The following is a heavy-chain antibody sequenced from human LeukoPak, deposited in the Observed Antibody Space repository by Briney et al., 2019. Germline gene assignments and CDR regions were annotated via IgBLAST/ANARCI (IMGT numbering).Heavy chain of an antibody. CDR2: IYYSGST. D-gene: IGHD5-24*01. CDR1: GGSISSYY. Sequence: SETLSLTCTVSGGSISSYYWSWIRQPPGKGLEWIGYIYYSGSTNYNPSLKSRVTISVDTSKNQFSLKLSSVTAADTAVYYCARLEMVSFDYWGQGTLVTVSS. V-gene: IGHV4-59*08. J-gene: IGHJ4*02. CDR3: ARLEMVSFDY.